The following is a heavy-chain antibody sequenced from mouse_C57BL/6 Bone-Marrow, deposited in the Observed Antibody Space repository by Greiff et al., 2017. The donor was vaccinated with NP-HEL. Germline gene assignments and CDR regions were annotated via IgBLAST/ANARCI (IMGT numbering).Heavy chain of an antibody. CDR1: GYTFTDYY. J-gene: IGHJ1*03. D-gene: IGHD1-1*01. CDR2: IYPGSGNT. Sequence: VQLQQSGAELVRPGASVKLSCKASGYTFTDYYINWVKQRPGQGLEWIARIYPGSGNTYYNEKFKGKATLTAEKSSSTAYMQLSSLTSEDSAVYFCARCYYYGSSYWYFDVWGTGTTVTVSS. CDR3: ARCYYYGSSYWYFDV. V-gene: IGHV1-76*01.